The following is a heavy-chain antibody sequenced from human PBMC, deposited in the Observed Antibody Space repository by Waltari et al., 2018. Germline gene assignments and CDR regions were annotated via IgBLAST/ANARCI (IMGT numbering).Heavy chain of an antibody. CDR2: KYTTGSA. J-gene: IGHJ2*01. CDR3: ARGHSRGTFWHFDL. V-gene: IGHV4-61*02. Sequence: QMQLQESDPGLLKPSQTLSLACTVSGGSITTGFYYWTWIRQPAAKGLEWLGRKYTTGSADYNPSLGSRLTISLDTSKNQFFLKLDSVTAADTAVYYCARGHSRGTFWHFDLWGRGTLVTVSS. CDR1: GGSITTGFYY. D-gene: IGHD1-1*01.